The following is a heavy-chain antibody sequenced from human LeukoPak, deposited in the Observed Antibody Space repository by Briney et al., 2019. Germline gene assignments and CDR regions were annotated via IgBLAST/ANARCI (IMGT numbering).Heavy chain of an antibody. D-gene: IGHD2-21*02. V-gene: IGHV3-73*01. CDR2: ITSKPNSYAT. CDR3: AKDRGSPVVVTAFDY. J-gene: IGHJ4*02. CDR1: GFTFSGSV. Sequence: GGSLRLSCAASGFTFSGSVMHWVRQASGKGLEWVGRITSKPNSYATVYAASVKGRFTISSDDSKNTAYLQMNSLRAEDTAVYYCAKDRGSPVVVTAFDYWGQGTLVTVSS.